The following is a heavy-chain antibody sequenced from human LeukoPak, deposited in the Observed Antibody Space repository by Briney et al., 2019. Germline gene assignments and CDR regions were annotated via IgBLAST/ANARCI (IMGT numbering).Heavy chain of an antibody. CDR3: ARASTYYGSGSTLGY. D-gene: IGHD3-10*01. CDR1: GGSFSGYY. J-gene: IGHJ4*02. CDR2: INHSGST. Sequence: PSETLSLTCAVYGGSFSGYYWSWIRQPPGKGLEWIGEINHSGSTNYNPSLTSRVTISVDTSKNQFSLKLSSVTAADTAVYYCARASTYYGSGSTLGYWGQGTLVTVSS. V-gene: IGHV4-34*01.